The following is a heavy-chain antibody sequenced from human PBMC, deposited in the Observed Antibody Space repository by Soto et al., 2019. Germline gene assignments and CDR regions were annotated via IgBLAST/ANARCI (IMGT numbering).Heavy chain of an antibody. CDR1: GDTFSSYA. J-gene: IGHJ4*02. V-gene: IGHV1-69*06. CDR2: IIPILGTP. D-gene: IGHD3-22*01. CDR3: ARERSRYDRSGYYRPDD. Sequence: QVQLVQSGAEVKKPGSSVKVSCKTSGDTFSSYAISWVRQAPGQGLEWMGGIIPILGTPSYAQKFQGRVTITADKSTSTAYMELSSLSSEDTAVYYCARERSRYDRSGYYRPDDWGQGTLVTVSS.